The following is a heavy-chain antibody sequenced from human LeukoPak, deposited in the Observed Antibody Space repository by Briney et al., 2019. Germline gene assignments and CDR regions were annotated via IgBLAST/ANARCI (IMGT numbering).Heavy chain of an antibody. Sequence: SVKVSCKASGGTFSSYAISWVRQAPGQGLEWMGRIIPILGIANYAQKFQGRVTITADTSTGTADLEMNSLTFEDTAVYYCAIELLRGYFDYWGQGTLVTVSS. CDR2: IIPILGIA. J-gene: IGHJ4*02. D-gene: IGHD1-26*01. CDR1: GGTFSSYA. V-gene: IGHV1-69*04. CDR3: AIELLRGYFDY.